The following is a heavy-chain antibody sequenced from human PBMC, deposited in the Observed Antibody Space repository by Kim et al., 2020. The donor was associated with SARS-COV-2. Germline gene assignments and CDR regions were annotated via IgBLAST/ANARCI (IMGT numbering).Heavy chain of an antibody. V-gene: IGHV4-34*01. D-gene: IGHD2-2*01. CDR3: ARSRIVVVPAAMVGWFDP. Sequence: SETLSLTCAVYGGSFSGYYWSWIRQPPGKGLEWIGEINHSGSTNYNPSLKSRVTISVDTSKNQFSLKLSSVTAADTAVYYCARSRIVVVPAAMVGWFDPWGQGTLVTVSS. CDR1: GGSFSGYY. CDR2: INHSGST. J-gene: IGHJ5*02.